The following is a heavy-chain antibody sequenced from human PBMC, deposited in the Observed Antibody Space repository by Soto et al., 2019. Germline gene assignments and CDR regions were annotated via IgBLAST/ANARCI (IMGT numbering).Heavy chain of an antibody. D-gene: IGHD5-12*01. CDR2: MNPNSGNT. V-gene: IGHV1-8*01. CDR3: ARSIYSGYDYGAFDI. CDR1: GYTFTSYD. Sequence: ASVKVSCKASGYTFTSYDINWMRQATGQGLEWMGWMNPNSGNTGYAQKFQGRVTMTRNTSISTAYMELSSLRSEDTAVYYCARSIYSGYDYGAFDIWGQGTMVTVSS. J-gene: IGHJ3*02.